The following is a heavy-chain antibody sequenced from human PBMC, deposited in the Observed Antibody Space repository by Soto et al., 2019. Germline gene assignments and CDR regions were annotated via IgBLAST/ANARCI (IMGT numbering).Heavy chain of an antibody. J-gene: IGHJ6*02. CDR1: GGSISSSNW. CDR3: AREQWLREGMDV. CDR2: IYHSGST. Sequence: SETLSLTCAVSGGSISSSNWWSWVRQPPGKGLEWIGEIYHSGSTNYNPSLKSRVTISXXXXXXQXSXKXXSVTAXDTAVYYCAREQWLREGMDVWGQGTTVTVSS. V-gene: IGHV4-4*02. D-gene: IGHD5-12*01.